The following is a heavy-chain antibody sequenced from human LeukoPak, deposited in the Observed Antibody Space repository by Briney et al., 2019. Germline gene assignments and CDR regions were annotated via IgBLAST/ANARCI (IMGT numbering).Heavy chain of an antibody. CDR1: GGSISSYY. D-gene: IGHD1-26*01. CDR3: VRGGVGAPWYFDL. CDR2: IYYSGST. Sequence: SETLSLTCTVSGGSISSYYWSWIRLPPGKGLEWIGYIYYSGSTNYNPSLKSRVTISVDTSKNQFSLKLSSVTAADTAVYYCVRGGVGAPWYFDLWGRGTLVTVSS. V-gene: IGHV4-59*01. J-gene: IGHJ2*01.